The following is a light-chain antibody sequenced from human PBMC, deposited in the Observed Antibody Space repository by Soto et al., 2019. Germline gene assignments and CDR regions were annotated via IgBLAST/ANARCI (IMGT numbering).Light chain of an antibody. CDR2: EVS. J-gene: IGLJ1*01. CDR1: SSDVGGYNY. V-gene: IGLV2-8*01. CDR3: SSYAGSNKV. Sequence: QSVLTQPPSASGSPGQSVTISCTGTSSDVGGYNYVSWHQQHPGKAPKLMIYEVSKRPSGVPDCFSGSKSGNTASLTVSGLQAEDEADYYCSSYAGSNKVFGTGTKVTVL.